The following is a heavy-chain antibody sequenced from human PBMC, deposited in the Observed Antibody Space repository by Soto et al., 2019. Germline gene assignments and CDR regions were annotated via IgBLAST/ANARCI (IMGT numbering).Heavy chain of an antibody. V-gene: IGHV1-3*01. CDR1: GYTFTSYA. CDR2: INAGNGNT. CDR3: ARDPTGDEYNWFDP. D-gene: IGHD3-10*01. J-gene: IGHJ5*02. Sequence: GASVKVSCKASGYTFTSYAMHWVRQAPGQRLEWMGWINAGNGNTKYSQKFQGRVTITRDTSASTAYMELSSLRSEDMAVYYCARDPTGDEYNWFDPWGQGTLVTVSS.